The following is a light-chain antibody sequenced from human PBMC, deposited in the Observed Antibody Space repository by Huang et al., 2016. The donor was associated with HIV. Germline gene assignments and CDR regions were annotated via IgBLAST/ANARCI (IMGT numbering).Light chain of an antibody. Sequence: EIVMTQSPATLSVSPGERATLSCRASQSVGSNLAWYQQVRGQAPRLLIYAASTRATGIPARFSGSWSGTEFTLTVSSLQSEDFAVYYCQQHNSWPRTFGQGTRV. CDR3: QQHNSWPRT. CDR2: AAS. J-gene: IGKJ1*01. V-gene: IGKV3-15*01. CDR1: QSVGSN.